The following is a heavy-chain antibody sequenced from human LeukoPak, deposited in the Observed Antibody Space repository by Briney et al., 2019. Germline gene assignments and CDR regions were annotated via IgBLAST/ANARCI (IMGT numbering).Heavy chain of an antibody. J-gene: IGHJ5*02. D-gene: IGHD3-22*01. CDR1: GFTFSSYG. CDR2: IWYDGSNK. Sequence: PGGSLRLSCAASGFTFSSYGMHWVRQAPGKGLEWVAVIWYDGSNKYYADSAKGRFTISRDNSKNTLYLQMNSLRAEDTAVYYCARGEGYYDSSGYYYSGSNWFDPWAREPWSPSPQ. CDR3: ARGEGYYDSSGYYYSGSNWFDP. V-gene: IGHV3-33*01.